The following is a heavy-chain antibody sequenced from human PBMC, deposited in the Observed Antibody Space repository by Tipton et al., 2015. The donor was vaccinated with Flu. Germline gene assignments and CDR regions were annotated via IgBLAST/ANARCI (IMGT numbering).Heavy chain of an antibody. V-gene: IGHV4-59*01. CDR2: IYYSGST. J-gene: IGHJ5*02. D-gene: IGHD6-6*01. CDR3: AREDPLSIAARGEGWFDP. CDR1: GGSISSYY. Sequence: TLSLTCTVSGGSISSYYWSWIRQPPGKGLEWIGYIYYSGSTNYNPSLKSRVTISVDTSKNQFSLKLSSVTAADTAVDYCAREDPLSIAARGEGWFDPWGQGTLVTVSS.